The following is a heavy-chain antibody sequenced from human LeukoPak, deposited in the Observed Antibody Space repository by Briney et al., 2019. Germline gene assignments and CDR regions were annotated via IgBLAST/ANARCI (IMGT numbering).Heavy chain of an antibody. CDR2: INFSSSYI. CDR1: GFTFSSYS. Sequence: GGSLRLSCAASGFTFSSYSMNWVRQDPGEGLEWVSCINFSSSYIYYADSVKGRFTVSRDNAKNSLYLQMNSLGAEDTAVYYCARESARGIYGLDVWGQGTTVTVSS. V-gene: IGHV3-21*01. D-gene: IGHD3-16*01. CDR3: ARESARGIYGLDV. J-gene: IGHJ6*02.